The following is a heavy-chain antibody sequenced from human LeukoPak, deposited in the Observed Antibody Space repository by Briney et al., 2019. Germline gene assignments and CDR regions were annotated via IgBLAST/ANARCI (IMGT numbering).Heavy chain of an antibody. CDR1: GLTFSSYV. Sequence: GGSLRLSCEASGLTFSSYVMTWVRQAPGKGLEWVSCISGGGGDTYYADSVKGRFTISRDNAKNSLYLQMNSLRAEDTAVYYCARELELRGAFDYWGQGTLVTVSS. V-gene: IGHV3-21*04. J-gene: IGHJ4*02. CDR2: ISGGGGDT. D-gene: IGHD1-7*01. CDR3: ARELELRGAFDY.